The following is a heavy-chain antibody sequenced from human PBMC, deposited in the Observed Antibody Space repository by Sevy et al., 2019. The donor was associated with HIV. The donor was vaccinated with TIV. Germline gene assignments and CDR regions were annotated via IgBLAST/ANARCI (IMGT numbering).Heavy chain of an antibody. V-gene: IGHV3-72*01. CDR1: GFTFSDYY. CDR2: IRNKANSYTT. Sequence: GGSLRLSCAASGFTFSDYYMDWFRQAPGKGRGGVGRIRNKANSYTTEFAASVKGRFTISRDDSKNSLYLQMHSLKTDDTAVYYCARVMRRILWWSLDSWGQGTLVTVSS. CDR3: ARVMRRILWWSLDS. J-gene: IGHJ4*02. D-gene: IGHD2-21*01.